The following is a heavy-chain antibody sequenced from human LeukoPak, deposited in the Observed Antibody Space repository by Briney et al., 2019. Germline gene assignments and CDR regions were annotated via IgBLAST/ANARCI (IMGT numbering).Heavy chain of an antibody. CDR2: IYYSGST. D-gene: IGHD2-15*01. Sequence: SETLSLTCTVSGGSISSYYWSWIRQPPGKGLEWIGYIYYSGSTNYNPSLKSRVTISVDTSKNQFSLKLSSVTAADTVVYYCARGGVVVAATNPYYYYYMDVWGKGTTVTVSS. CDR1: GGSISSYY. J-gene: IGHJ6*03. CDR3: ARGGVVVAATNPYYYYYMDV. V-gene: IGHV4-59*01.